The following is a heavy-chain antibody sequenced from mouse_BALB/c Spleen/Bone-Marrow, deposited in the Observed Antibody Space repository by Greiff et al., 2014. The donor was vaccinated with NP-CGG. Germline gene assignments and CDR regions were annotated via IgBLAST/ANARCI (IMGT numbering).Heavy chain of an antibody. CDR3: ARKGAMITHYYAMDY. CDR1: GFTFSSFG. J-gene: IGHJ4*01. CDR2: ISNGSSTI. Sequence: DVQLVESGGGLVQPEGSRKLSCAASGFTFSSFGMHWVRQAPEKGLEWVAYISNGSSTIYYADTVKGRFTISGDNPKNTLFLQMTSLRSEDTAMYYCARKGAMITHYYAMDYWGQGTSVTVSS. D-gene: IGHD2-4*01. V-gene: IGHV5-17*02.